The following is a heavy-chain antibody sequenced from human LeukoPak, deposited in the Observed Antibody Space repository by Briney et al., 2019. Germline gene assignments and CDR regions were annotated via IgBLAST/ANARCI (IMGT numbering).Heavy chain of an antibody. D-gene: IGHD1-1*01. V-gene: IGHV3-53*01. CDR2: IHSVSDT. CDR1: GFTVSSNY. J-gene: IGHJ4*02. CDR3: ARQGTGLDY. Sequence: SGGSLRLSCKVSGFTVSSNYMSWVRQAPGKGLEWVSIIHSVSDTFYADSVKGRFTISRDNSNNMVYLQMNSLTVEDTAVYYCARQGTGLDYWGQGTLVTVSS.